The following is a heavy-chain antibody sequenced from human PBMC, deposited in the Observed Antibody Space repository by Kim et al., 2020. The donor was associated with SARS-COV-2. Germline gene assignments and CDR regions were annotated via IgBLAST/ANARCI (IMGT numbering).Heavy chain of an antibody. V-gene: IGHV1-3*01. J-gene: IGHJ4*02. D-gene: IGHD2-8*01. CDR3: ARVCTNGVCYTKKVFDY. Sequence: FQGRVTITRDTSASTAYMELSSLRSEDTAVYYCARVCTNGVCYTKKVFDYWGQGTLVTVSS.